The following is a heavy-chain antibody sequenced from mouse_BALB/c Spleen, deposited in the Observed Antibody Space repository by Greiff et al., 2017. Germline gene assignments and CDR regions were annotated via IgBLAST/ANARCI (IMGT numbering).Heavy chain of an antibody. CDR2: ILPGSGST. CDR3: ASLITTVVGGNFDY. Sequence: QVQLQQSGAELMKPGASVKISCKATGYTFSSYWIEWVKQRPGHGLEWIGEILPGSGSTNYNEKFKGKATFTADTSSNTAYMQLSSLTSEDSAVYYCASLITTVVGGNFDYWGQGTTLTVSS. D-gene: IGHD1-1*01. V-gene: IGHV1-9*01. J-gene: IGHJ2*01. CDR1: GYTFSSYW.